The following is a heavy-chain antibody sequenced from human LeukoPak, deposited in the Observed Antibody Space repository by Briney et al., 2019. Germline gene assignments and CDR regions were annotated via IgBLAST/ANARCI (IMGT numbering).Heavy chain of an antibody. V-gene: IGHV4-59*01. J-gene: IGHJ3*02. Sequence: SETLCLTCTVSGGSISSYYWSWIRQPPGKGLEWIGYIYYSGSTNYNPSLKSRVTISVDTSKNQFSLKLSSVTAADTAVYYCARDGFWGHAFDIWGQGTMVTVSS. D-gene: IGHD7-27*01. CDR3: ARDGFWGHAFDI. CDR1: GGSISSYY. CDR2: IYYSGST.